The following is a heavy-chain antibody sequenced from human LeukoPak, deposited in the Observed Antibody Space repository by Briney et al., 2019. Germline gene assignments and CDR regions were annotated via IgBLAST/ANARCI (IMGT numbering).Heavy chain of an antibody. J-gene: IGHJ3*02. Sequence: SETLSLTCTVSGDSISSSSYYWGWIRQPPGKGLEWIGSIYYSGSTSYNPSLKSRVTISVDTSKNQFSLKLSSVTAADTAVYYCAREPQTRSDGSGSYYRGDAFDIWGQGTMVTVSS. D-gene: IGHD3-10*01. CDR1: GDSISSSSYY. CDR2: IYYSGST. V-gene: IGHV4-39*07. CDR3: AREPQTRSDGSGSYYRGDAFDI.